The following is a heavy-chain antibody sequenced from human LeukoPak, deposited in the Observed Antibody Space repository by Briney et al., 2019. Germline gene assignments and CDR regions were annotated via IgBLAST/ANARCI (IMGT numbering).Heavy chain of an antibody. Sequence: SETLSLTCTVSGGSISSYYWSWIRQPPGKGLEWIGYIYYSGSTNYNPPLKSRVTISVDTSKNQFSLKLSSVTAADTAVYYCARDSGHDFWSGLDAFDIWGQGTMVTVSS. CDR2: IYYSGST. V-gene: IGHV4-59*01. CDR3: ARDSGHDFWSGLDAFDI. D-gene: IGHD3-3*01. J-gene: IGHJ3*02. CDR1: GGSISSYY.